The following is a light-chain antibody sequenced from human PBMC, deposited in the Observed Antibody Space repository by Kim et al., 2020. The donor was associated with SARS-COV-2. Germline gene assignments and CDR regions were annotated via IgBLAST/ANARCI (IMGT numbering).Light chain of an antibody. Sequence: VSPGQTARITGSRDKLGDKYACCYQQKPGQSPVLVIYKDSKRPSGIPERFSGSNSGNTATLTISGTQAMDEADYYCQAWDSSTGVFGTGTKVTVL. J-gene: IGLJ1*01. CDR1: KLGDKY. CDR3: QAWDSSTGV. V-gene: IGLV3-1*01. CDR2: KDS.